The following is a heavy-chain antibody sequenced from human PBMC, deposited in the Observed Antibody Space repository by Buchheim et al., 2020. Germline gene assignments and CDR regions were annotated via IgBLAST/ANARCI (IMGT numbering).Heavy chain of an antibody. CDR2: IKSKTDGGTT. Sequence: EVQLVESGGGLVKPGGSLRLSCAASGFTFSNAWMSWVRQAPGKGLEWVGRIKSKTDGGTTDYAAPVKDRFTISRDDSKNTPYLQMNSLKTEDTAVYYCTTLDYYDSSGYILDYWGQGTL. CDR3: TTLDYYDSSGYILDY. V-gene: IGHV3-15*01. CDR1: GFTFSNAW. J-gene: IGHJ4*02. D-gene: IGHD3-22*01.